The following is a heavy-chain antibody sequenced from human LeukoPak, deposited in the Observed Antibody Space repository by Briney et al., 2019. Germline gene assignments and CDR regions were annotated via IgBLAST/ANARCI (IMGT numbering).Heavy chain of an antibody. V-gene: IGHV3-7*01. CDR3: ARAGYSSGWDY. J-gene: IGHJ4*02. CDR1: GFTFSSYW. CDR2: IKQDGSEK. D-gene: IGHD6-19*01. Sequence: PGGSLRLSCAASGFTFSSYWVSWVRQAPEKGLEWVANIKQDGSEKYHVDSVKGRFTVSRDNAENSLYLQMNSLRGEDTAVYFCARAGYSSGWDYWGQGTLVTVSS.